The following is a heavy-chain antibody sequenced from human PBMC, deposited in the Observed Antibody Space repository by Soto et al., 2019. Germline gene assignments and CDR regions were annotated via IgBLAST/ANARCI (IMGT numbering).Heavy chain of an antibody. CDR3: AREGGLTGYYMGFDY. Sequence: ASVKVSCKACGYTFTSYYMHWVRQAPGQGLEWMGIINPSGGSTSYAQKFQGRVTMTRDTSTSTVYMELSSLRSEDTAVYYCAREGGLTGYYMGFDYWGQGTLVTVSS. D-gene: IGHD3-9*01. CDR2: INPSGGST. J-gene: IGHJ4*02. CDR1: GYTFTSYY. V-gene: IGHV1-46*01.